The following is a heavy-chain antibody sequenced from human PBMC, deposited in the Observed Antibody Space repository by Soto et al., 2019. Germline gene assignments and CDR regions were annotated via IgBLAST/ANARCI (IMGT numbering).Heavy chain of an antibody. CDR3: ARGYYDILTGFAFDY. V-gene: IGHV1-2*04. Sequence: QVQLVQSGAEVKKPGASVKVSCKASGYTFTGYYMHWVRQAPGQGLEWMGWINPNSGGTNYAQKFQGWVTMTRDTSISTAYMELSRLRSDDTAVCYCARGYYDILTGFAFDYWGQGTLVTVSS. CDR1: GYTFTGYY. J-gene: IGHJ4*02. D-gene: IGHD3-9*01. CDR2: INPNSGGT.